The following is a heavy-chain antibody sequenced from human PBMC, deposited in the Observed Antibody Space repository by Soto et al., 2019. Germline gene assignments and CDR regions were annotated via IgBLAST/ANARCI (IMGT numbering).Heavy chain of an antibody. D-gene: IGHD1-26*01. Sequence: ASVKVSCKASGGTFSSYAISWVRQAPGQGLEWMGGIIPIFGTANYAQKFQGRVTITADESTSTAYMELSSLRSEDTAVYYCARKGSGSYSVYGMDVWGQGTTVTVSS. CDR3: ARKGSGSYSVYGMDV. V-gene: IGHV1-69*13. J-gene: IGHJ6*02. CDR1: GGTFSSYA. CDR2: IIPIFGTA.